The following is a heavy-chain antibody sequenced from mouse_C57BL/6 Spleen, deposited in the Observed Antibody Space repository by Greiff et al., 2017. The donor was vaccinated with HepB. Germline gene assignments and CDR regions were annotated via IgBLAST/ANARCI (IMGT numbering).Heavy chain of an antibody. J-gene: IGHJ2*01. D-gene: IGHD2-12*01. CDR2: IYPGGGYT. CDR3: ARYDGGGFDY. Sequence: VQLQQSGAELVRPGTSVKMSCKASGYTFTNYWIGWAKQRPGHGLEWIGDIYPGGGYTNYNEKFKGKATLTADKSSSTAYMQFSSLTSEDSAIYYCARYDGGGFDYWGQGTTLTVSS. CDR1: GYTFTNYW. V-gene: IGHV1-63*01.